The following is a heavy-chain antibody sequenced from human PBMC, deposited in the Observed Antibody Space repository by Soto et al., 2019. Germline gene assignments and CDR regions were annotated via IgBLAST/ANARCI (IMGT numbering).Heavy chain of an antibody. Sequence: SETLSLTCTVSGASITDSYWSWIRQPPEKGLEWIGYIYYSGSTNYNPSLKSRVTISVDTSKNQFSLKLSSVTAADTAVYYCARAYGGYADYWGQGALVTVSS. V-gene: IGHV4-59*01. CDR3: ARAYGGYADY. D-gene: IGHD5-12*01. CDR2: IYYSGST. J-gene: IGHJ4*02. CDR1: GASITDSY.